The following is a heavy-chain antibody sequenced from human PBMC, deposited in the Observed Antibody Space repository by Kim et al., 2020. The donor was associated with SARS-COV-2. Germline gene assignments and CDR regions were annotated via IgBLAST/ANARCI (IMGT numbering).Heavy chain of an antibody. CDR3: AVRLVGATHDFDY. Sequence: GESLKISCKGSGYSFTSYWIGWVRQMPGKGLEWMGIIYPGVSDTRYSPSFQGQVTISADKSISTAYLQWSSLKASDTAMYYCAVRLVGATHDFDYWGQGTLVTVSS. CDR1: GYSFTSYW. D-gene: IGHD1-26*01. J-gene: IGHJ4*02. V-gene: IGHV5-51*01. CDR2: IYPGVSDT.